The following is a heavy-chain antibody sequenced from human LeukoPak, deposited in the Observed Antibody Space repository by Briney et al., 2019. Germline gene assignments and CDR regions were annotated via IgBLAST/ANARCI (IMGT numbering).Heavy chain of an antibody. CDR1: GYTFTSYY. CDR3: ARLGYTGYSSSGDFYFDY. D-gene: IGHD6-13*01. Sequence: ASVKVSCKASGYTFTSYYMHWVRQAPGQGLEWMGIINPSGGSTSYAQKLQGRVTMTRDTSTSTVYMELSSLRSEDTAVYYCARLGYTGYSSSGDFYFDYWGQGTLVTVSS. V-gene: IGHV1-46*01. J-gene: IGHJ4*02. CDR2: INPSGGST.